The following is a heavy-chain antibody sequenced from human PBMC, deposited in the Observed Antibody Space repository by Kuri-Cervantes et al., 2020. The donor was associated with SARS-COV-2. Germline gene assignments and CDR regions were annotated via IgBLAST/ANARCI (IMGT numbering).Heavy chain of an antibody. CDR1: GGSISSDSYY. D-gene: IGHD6-13*01. V-gene: IGHV4-39*07. CDR2: IFHSGTT. Sequence: SETLSLTCSVSGGSISSDSYYWGWARQPPGKGLEWIGNIFHSGTTSYNPSLKSRVTISVDTSKNQFSLQLTSVTAADTAVYYCARTKYNNSWYEYAFDICGQGTMVTVSS. CDR3: ARTKYNNSWYEYAFDI. J-gene: IGHJ3*02.